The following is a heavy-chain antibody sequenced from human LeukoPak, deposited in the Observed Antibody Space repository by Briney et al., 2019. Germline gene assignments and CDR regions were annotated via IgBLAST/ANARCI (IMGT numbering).Heavy chain of an antibody. CDR2: INHSGST. J-gene: IGHJ4*02. V-gene: IGHV4-34*01. CDR3: ARGIEYDSSGKYYFDY. CDR1: GGSFSGYY. D-gene: IGHD3-22*01. Sequence: SETLSLTCAVYGGSFSGYYWSWIRQPPGKGLEWIGEINHSGSTNYNPSLKGRVTISVDTSKNQFSLKLSSVTAADTAVYYCARGIEYDSSGKYYFDYWGQGTLVTVSS.